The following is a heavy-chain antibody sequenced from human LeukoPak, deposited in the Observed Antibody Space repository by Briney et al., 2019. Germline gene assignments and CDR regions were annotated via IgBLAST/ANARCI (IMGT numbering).Heavy chain of an antibody. CDR2: ISSSSSTI. Sequence: PGGSLRLSCAASGFTFSRSNMNWIRQVPGKGLEWVSYISSSSSTIYYADSVKGRFTVSRDNSKNSLYLQMNSLRAEDTAVYYCARDRYYYDSSGSCFDYWGQGTLVTVSS. J-gene: IGHJ4*02. V-gene: IGHV3-48*01. D-gene: IGHD3-22*01. CDR1: GFTFSRSN. CDR3: ARDRYYYDSSGSCFDY.